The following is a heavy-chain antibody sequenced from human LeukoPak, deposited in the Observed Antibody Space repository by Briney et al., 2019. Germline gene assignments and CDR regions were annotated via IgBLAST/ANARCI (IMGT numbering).Heavy chain of an antibody. Sequence: PGGSLRLSCAASGFTFCGYRMSWLRQAPGLGLVGVANIKQDGSEKYYVDSVKGRFTISRDNAKNSLYLQMNSLRAEDTAVYYCARDDGGGWTDVAFDIWGQGTMVTVSS. J-gene: IGHJ3*02. CDR1: GFTFCGYR. CDR3: ARDDGGGWTDVAFDI. V-gene: IGHV3-7*01. D-gene: IGHD6-19*01. CDR2: IKQDGSEK.